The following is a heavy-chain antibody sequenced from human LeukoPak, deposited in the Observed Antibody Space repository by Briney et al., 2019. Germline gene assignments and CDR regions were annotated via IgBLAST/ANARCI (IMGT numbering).Heavy chain of an antibody. CDR3: ARFRAATTRFDY. CDR2: MSFDGNTT. D-gene: IGHD1/OR15-1a*01. Sequence: PGGSLRLSCAASGFTFRDYAMYWVRQAPGRGLGWAAVMSFDGNTTFYSDSVKGRFAISRDNSKNTLYLEMNSLRPEDTAVYYCARFRAATTRFDYWGQGTLVTVSS. V-gene: IGHV3-30*09. J-gene: IGHJ4*02. CDR1: GFTFRDYA.